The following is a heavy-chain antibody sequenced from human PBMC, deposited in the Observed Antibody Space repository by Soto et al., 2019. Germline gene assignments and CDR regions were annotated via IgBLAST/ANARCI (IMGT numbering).Heavy chain of an antibody. J-gene: IGHJ6*02. V-gene: IGHV1-46*01. Sequence: ASVKVSCKASGYTFTSYYMHWVRQAPGQGLEWMGIINPSGGSTSYAQKFQGRVTMTRDTSTSTVYMELSSLRSEDTAVYYCAREQYYDILTGYYVGYYYYYGMDVWGQGTTVTV. CDR2: INPSGGST. D-gene: IGHD3-9*01. CDR1: GYTFTSYY. CDR3: AREQYYDILTGYYVGYYYYYGMDV.